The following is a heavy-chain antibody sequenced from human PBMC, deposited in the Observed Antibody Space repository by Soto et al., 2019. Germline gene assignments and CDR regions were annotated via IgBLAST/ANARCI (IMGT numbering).Heavy chain of an antibody. V-gene: IGHV4-61*01. D-gene: IGHD6-13*01. CDR1: GGSVSSGSYY. CDR2: IYYSGST. CDR3: ARDGAAAGMRYFQH. Sequence: QVQLQESGPGLVKPSETLSLTCTVSGGSVSSGSYYWSWIRQPQGKGLEWIWHIYYSGSTNYNPSLKGRVTMSVDTSKSQFYLELSSVTAADTAVYYCARDGAAAGMRYFQHWGQGTLVTVSS. J-gene: IGHJ1*01.